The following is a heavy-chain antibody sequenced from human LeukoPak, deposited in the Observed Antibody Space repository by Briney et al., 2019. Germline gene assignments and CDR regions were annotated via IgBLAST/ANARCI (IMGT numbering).Heavy chain of an antibody. D-gene: IGHD4-11*01. CDR3: ARGLTTAWHNAFDI. J-gene: IGHJ3*02. CDR2: INHSGST. CDR1: GGSFSGYY. V-gene: IGHV4-34*01. Sequence: DPSETLSLTCAVYGGSFSGYYRSWIRQPPGKGLEWIGEINHSGSTNYNPSLKSRVTISVDTSKNQFSLKLGSVTAADTAVYYCARGLTTAWHNAFDIWGQGTMVTVSS.